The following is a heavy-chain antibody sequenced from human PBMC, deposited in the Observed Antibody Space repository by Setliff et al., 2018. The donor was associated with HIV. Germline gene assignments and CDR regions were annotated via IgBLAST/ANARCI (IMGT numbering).Heavy chain of an antibody. CDR2: VYTSGTT. J-gene: IGHJ4*02. CDR1: GGSTSSYC. CDR3: ARGRYYDILTGYTSIKYYFDY. V-gene: IGHV4-4*08. D-gene: IGHD3-9*01. Sequence: PSETLSLTCTVSGGSTSSYCWNWIRQPPGKGLEWIGHVYTSGTTNYNPSLKRRVTISMDTSKNQFSLKLSSVTAADTAVYYCARGRYYDILTGYTSIKYYFDYWGQGTLVTVSS.